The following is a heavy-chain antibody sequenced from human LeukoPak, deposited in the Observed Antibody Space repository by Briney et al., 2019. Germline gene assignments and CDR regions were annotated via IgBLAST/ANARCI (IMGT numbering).Heavy chain of an antibody. CDR1: GYTFTGYY. CDR3: AGAGYSGNYCYYFDF. D-gene: IGHD1-26*01. CDR2: INTEIGGT. V-gene: IGHV1-2*02. J-gene: IGHJ4*02. Sequence: GASVKVSCKASGYTFTGYYMHWVRQAPGQGLEWVGWINTEIGGTNYAQKFQGRLTMTRDTSTSTVYMQLSRLRSDDTAVYYCAGAGYSGNYCYYFDFWGQGTLVTVSS.